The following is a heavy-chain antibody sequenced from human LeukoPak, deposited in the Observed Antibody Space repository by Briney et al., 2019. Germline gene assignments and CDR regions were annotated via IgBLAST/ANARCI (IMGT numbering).Heavy chain of an antibody. Sequence: GGSLRLSCAASGFTFDDYAMDWVRQAPGKGLEWVSGISWNSGSIGYADSVKGRFTISRDNAKNSLYLQMNSLRAEDTALYYCAKDSKGAFDIWGQGTMVTVSS. CDR1: GFTFDDYA. CDR2: ISWNSGSI. CDR3: AKDSKGAFDI. J-gene: IGHJ3*02. V-gene: IGHV3-9*01.